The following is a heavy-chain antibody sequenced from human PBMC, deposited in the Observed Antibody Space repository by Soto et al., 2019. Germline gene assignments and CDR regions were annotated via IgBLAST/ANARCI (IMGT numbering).Heavy chain of an antibody. Sequence: PSETLSLTCTVSGGSISSGDYYWSWIRQPPGKGLEWIGYIYYSGSTYYNPSLKSRVPISVDTSKNQFSLKLSSVTAADTAVYYCAIEISKDIVVVPAAIQWFDPWGQGTMVTVYS. CDR2: IYYSGST. V-gene: IGHV4-30-4*01. CDR3: AIEISKDIVVVPAAIQWFDP. J-gene: IGHJ5*02. D-gene: IGHD2-2*02. CDR1: GGSISSGDYY.